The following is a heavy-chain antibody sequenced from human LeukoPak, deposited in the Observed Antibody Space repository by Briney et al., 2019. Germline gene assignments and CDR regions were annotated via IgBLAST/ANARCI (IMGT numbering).Heavy chain of an antibody. J-gene: IGHJ4*02. CDR2: TNSGGTST. CDR3: AKQSYARSLGE. D-gene: IGHD2-8*01. Sequence: GGSLRLSCATSGFPFSDFSMSWVRQAPGKELEWISTTNSGGTSTYYAESVKGRFTNSRDNSKNTLYLQMSSLRVEDTAVYYCAKQSYARSLGEGGPGTLVSVSS. V-gene: IGHV3-23*01. CDR1: GFPFSDFS.